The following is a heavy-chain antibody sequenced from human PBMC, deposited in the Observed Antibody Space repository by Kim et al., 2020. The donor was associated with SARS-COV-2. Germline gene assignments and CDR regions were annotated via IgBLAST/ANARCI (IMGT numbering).Heavy chain of an antibody. CDR3: ARAPWSRLRGLTYSYYGMDV. V-gene: IGHV3-30-3*01. Sequence: GGSLRLSCAASGFTFSSCAMHWVRQAPGKGLEWVAVISYDGSNKNYADSVKGRFTISRDNSKNTLYLQMNSLRAEDTALYYCARAPWSRLRGLTYSYYGMDVWGQGNTVTVSS. CDR1: GFTFSSCA. D-gene: IGHD3-10*01. CDR2: ISYDGSNK. J-gene: IGHJ6*02.